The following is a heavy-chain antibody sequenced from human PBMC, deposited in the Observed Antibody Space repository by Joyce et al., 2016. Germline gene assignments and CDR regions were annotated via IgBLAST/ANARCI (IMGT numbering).Heavy chain of an antibody. CDR1: GFTFSTSW. CDR3: ATDGERGFDS. J-gene: IGHJ4*02. CDR2: INHDGSEK. Sequence: EVQLAESGGGLVQPGGSLRLSCAASGFTFSTSWMGWVRQAPGRGLESVANINHDGSEKYYVESVKGRFTISRDNAKNSLFLHMKSLRVEDTAVYFCATDGERGFDSWGQGTLVTVSS. V-gene: IGHV3-7*01. D-gene: IGHD3-10*01.